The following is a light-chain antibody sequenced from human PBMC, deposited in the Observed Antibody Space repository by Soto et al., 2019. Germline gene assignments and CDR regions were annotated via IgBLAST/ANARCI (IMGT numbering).Light chain of an antibody. V-gene: IGLV1-47*01. CDR3: AAWDDSLSGHYV. CDR1: SSNIGSNY. Sequence: QSVLTQPPSASGTPGQRVTISCSGSSSNIGSNYVYWYKQLPGTAPKLLIYRNNKRPSRVPDRFSGSKSGTSASLAISGLRSEVEADYYCAAWDDSLSGHYVFGAGTKVTVL. CDR2: RNN. J-gene: IGLJ1*01.